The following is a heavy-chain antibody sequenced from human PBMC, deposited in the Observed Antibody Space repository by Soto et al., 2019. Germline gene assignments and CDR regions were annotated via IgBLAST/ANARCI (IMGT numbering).Heavy chain of an antibody. CDR1: GGSISSGGYS. J-gene: IGHJ4*02. D-gene: IGHD6-19*01. CDR2: IYHSGST. CDR3: ASAGGLGAVPADY. Sequence: QLQLQESGSGLVKPSQTLSLTCAVSGGSISSGGYSWSWIRQPPGKGLEWIGYIYHSGSTYYNPSLTSRVPISVDSSKDEFSLKLCSVTAADTAVYYCASAGGLGAVPADYWAAGTLISIS. V-gene: IGHV4-30-2*01.